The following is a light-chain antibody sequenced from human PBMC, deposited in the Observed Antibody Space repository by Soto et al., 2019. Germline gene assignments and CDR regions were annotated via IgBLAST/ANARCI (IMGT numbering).Light chain of an antibody. V-gene: IGLV1-51*01. CDR2: DNN. CDR1: SSNIGNDY. Sequence: QSVLTQPPSVSSAPGPQVSISCSRSSSNIGNDYVSWYQQRPGTAPKLLIYDNNKRAAGIPDRFSGSESGTSATLGITGLQTGDEADYYCGRWDSRLSTYVFGTGTKSPS. J-gene: IGLJ1*01. CDR3: GRWDSRLSTYV.